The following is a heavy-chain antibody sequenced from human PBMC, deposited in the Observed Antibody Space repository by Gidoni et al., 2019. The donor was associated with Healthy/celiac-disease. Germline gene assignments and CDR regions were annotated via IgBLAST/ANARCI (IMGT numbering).Heavy chain of an antibody. D-gene: IGHD4-17*01. CDR3: ARAGGWDYGDYYFDY. CDR2: IYYSGST. CDR1: GGSISSYY. J-gene: IGHJ4*02. Sequence: QVQLQESGPGLVKPSETLSLTCTVSGGSISSYYWSWIRQPPGKGLEWIGYIYYSGSTNYNPSLKSRVTISVDTSKNQFSLKLSSVTAADTAVYYCARAGGWDYGDYYFDYWGQGTLVTVSS. V-gene: IGHV4-59*01.